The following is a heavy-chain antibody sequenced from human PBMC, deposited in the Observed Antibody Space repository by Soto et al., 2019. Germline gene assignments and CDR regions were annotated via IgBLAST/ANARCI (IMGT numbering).Heavy chain of an antibody. CDR1: VFTFSTYA. CDR2: VSNSAANT. V-gene: IGHV3-23*01. D-gene: IGHD5-12*01. J-gene: IGHJ2*01. CDR3: AKVGGYHYWYIDV. Sequence: EVQLLESGGGLIQPGGSLRLSCAASVFTFSTYAMSWVRQAPGKGLEWVAAVSNSAANTYFADSVRGRFTISRDNSKNTLYLQMNGLRAEDTAIYYCAKVGGYHYWYIDVWGRGTLVTVSS.